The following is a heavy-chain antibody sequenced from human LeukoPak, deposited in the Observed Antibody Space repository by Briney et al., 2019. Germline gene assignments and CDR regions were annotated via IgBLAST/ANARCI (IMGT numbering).Heavy chain of an antibody. Sequence: ASVKVSCQASGYTFTDFYMHWVRQAPGQGLEWMGWINPNSGGTNYAQKFQGRVTLTRDTSISTAYMELSRLRSDDTAVYYCARDSQAFCSGVSCLNYFDYWGQGTLVTVSS. J-gene: IGHJ4*02. D-gene: IGHD2-15*01. V-gene: IGHV1-2*02. CDR1: GYTFTDFY. CDR3: ARDSQAFCSGVSCLNYFDY. CDR2: INPNSGGT.